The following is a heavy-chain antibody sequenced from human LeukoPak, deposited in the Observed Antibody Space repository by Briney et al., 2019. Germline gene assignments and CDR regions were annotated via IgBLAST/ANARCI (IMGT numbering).Heavy chain of an antibody. D-gene: IGHD2-15*01. V-gene: IGHV1-69*06. CDR3: ARAGHNADDAMLHLRD. Sequence: SVTVSCKASGGTFNIYAITWVRQAPGQGLEWMGGIIPLFGTAKYAQKVQGRVSITADKSTSTAYMELSSLRSEDTAVYYCARAGHNADDAMLHLRDWGQGTLVTVSS. CDR1: GGTFNIYA. CDR2: IIPLFGTA. J-gene: IGHJ4*02.